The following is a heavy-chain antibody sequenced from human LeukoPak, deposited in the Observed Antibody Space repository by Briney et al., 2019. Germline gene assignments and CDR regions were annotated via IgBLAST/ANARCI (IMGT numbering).Heavy chain of an antibody. CDR2: INHSGGT. Sequence: SETLSLTCAVYGGSFSDYYWSWVRQSPGKGLEWIGEINHSGGTNYNPSLKSRVTISVDTSKNQFSLELSSVTAADTAVYYCAREGSYSGSGSPPLEHWGQGTLVTVSS. CDR3: AREGSYSGSGSPPLEH. V-gene: IGHV4-34*01. CDR1: GGSFSDYY. J-gene: IGHJ1*01. D-gene: IGHD3-10*01.